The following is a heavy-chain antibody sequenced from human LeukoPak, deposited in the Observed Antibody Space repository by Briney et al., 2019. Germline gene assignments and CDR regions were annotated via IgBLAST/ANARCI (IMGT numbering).Heavy chain of an antibody. CDR1: GLTFSNHP. Sequence: PGGSLRLSCAASGLTFSNHPMSWVRQAPGKGLEWVSAISGSGSRTYYADSVKGRFTISRDNSKNTLYLQMNSLRAEDTAVYYCAKEARPGYYDSSGYYSDGAGYFDYWGQGTLVTVSS. J-gene: IGHJ4*02. V-gene: IGHV3-23*01. CDR2: ISGSGSRT. CDR3: AKEARPGYYDSSGYYSDGAGYFDY. D-gene: IGHD3-22*01.